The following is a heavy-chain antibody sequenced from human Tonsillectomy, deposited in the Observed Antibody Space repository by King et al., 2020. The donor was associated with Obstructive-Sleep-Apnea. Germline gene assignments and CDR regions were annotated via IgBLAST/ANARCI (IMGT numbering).Heavy chain of an antibody. V-gene: IGHV3-13*01. D-gene: IGHD1-14*01. CDR3: ARGDFEDNLDY. CDR1: GFTFSSYD. J-gene: IGHJ4*02. CDR2: IGTAGDT. Sequence: VQLVESGGGLVQPGGSLRLSCAASGFTFSSYDMHWVRQATGKGLEWVSAIGTAGDTYYPGSVKGRFTISRENAKNSLYLQMNSLRAGDTAVYYCARGDFEDNLDYWGQGTLVTVSS.